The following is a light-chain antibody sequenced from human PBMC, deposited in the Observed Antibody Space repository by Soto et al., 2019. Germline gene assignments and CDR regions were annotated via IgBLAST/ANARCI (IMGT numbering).Light chain of an antibody. Sequence: DIQRTQSQPSLSASVGDSVTITCRAKQTISRYLHCYQHKPGEAPKLLIFTASILRSGVPSRFSGSGSGTDFTLTIISLQPEDFATYYCQQTSDAALVTFCGGNKVEIK. CDR1: QTISRY. CDR3: QQTSDAALVT. V-gene: IGKV1-39*01. CDR2: TAS. J-gene: IGKJ4*01.